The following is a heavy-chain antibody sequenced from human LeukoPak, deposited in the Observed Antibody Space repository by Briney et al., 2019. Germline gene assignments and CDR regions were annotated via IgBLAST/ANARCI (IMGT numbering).Heavy chain of an antibody. CDR3: ARDSRTVTSNFDY. CDR1: GFTFSSYW. V-gene: IGHV3-7*01. J-gene: IGHJ4*02. D-gene: IGHD4-11*01. Sequence: PGGSLRLSCAASGFTFSSYWMSWVRQAPGKGLEWVANIKQDGSEKYYVDSVKGRFTISRDNAKNSLYLQMNGLRAEDTAVYYCARDSRTVTSNFDYWGQGTLVTVSS. CDR2: IKQDGSEK.